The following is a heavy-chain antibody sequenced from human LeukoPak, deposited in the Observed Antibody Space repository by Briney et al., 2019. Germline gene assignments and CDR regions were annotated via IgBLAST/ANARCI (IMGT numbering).Heavy chain of an antibody. V-gene: IGHV3-21*01. D-gene: IGHD2-15*01. J-gene: IGHJ4*02. Sequence: GGSLRLSCAASGFTFSSYSTNWVRQAPGKGLEWVSSISSSSSYIYYADSVKGRFTISRDNAKNSLYLQMNSLRAEDTAVYYCARDSLAVVPGGPDYWGQGTLVTVSS. CDR3: ARDSLAVVPGGPDY. CDR1: GFTFSSYS. CDR2: ISSSSSYI.